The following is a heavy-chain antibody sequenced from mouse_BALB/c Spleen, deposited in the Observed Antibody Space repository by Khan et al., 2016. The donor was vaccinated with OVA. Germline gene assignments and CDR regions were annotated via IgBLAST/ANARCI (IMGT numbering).Heavy chain of an antibody. J-gene: IGHJ3*01. CDR1: GYTFTDYY. V-gene: IGHV1-77*01. Sequence: VQLQESGAELARPGASVKLSCKASGYTFTDYYINWVKQRTGQGLEWIGEISPGSGDTYYNAKFKGKATLTADQSSSTAYMQLSSLTAEASAVYFWARRNYFGYTFAYWGQGTLVTVSA. CDR2: ISPGSGDT. CDR3: ARRNYFGYTFAY. D-gene: IGHD1-2*01.